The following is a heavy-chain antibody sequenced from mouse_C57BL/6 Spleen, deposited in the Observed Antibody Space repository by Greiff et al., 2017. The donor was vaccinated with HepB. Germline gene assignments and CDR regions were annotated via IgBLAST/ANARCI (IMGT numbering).Heavy chain of an antibody. J-gene: IGHJ2*01. CDR1: GFTFSDYG. CDR3: ASHYYSNYGDY. D-gene: IGHD2-5*01. Sequence: EVKLLESGGGLVKPGGSLKLSCAASGFTFSDYGMHWVRQAPEKGLEWVAYISSGSSTIYYADTVKGRFTISRDNAKNTLFLQMTSLRSEDTAMYYCASHYYSNYGDYWGQGTTLTVSS. CDR2: ISSGSSTI. V-gene: IGHV5-17*01.